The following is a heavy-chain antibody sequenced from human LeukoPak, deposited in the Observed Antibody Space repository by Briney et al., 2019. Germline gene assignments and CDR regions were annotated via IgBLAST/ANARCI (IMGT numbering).Heavy chain of an antibody. D-gene: IGHD1-1*01. Sequence: TSETLSLTCTVSGGSISSGSYYWSWIRQPAGKGLEWIGRIYTSGSTNYNPSLKSRVTISVDTSKNQFSLRLSSVTAADTAVYYCARAAGGYKAASGMDVWGQGTTVTVSS. CDR1: GGSISSGSYY. J-gene: IGHJ6*02. CDR2: IYTSGST. V-gene: IGHV4-61*02. CDR3: ARAAGGYKAASGMDV.